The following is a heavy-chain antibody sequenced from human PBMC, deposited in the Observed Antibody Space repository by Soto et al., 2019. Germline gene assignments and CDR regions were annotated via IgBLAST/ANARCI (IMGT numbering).Heavy chain of an antibody. J-gene: IGHJ6*02. D-gene: IGHD2-2*01. V-gene: IGHV3-43*01. CDR1: GFTFDDYT. CDR3: AKDVGYCSSTSCLLGYYGMDV. CDR2: ISWDGGST. Sequence: GGSLRLSCAASGFTFDDYTMHWVRQAPGKGLERVSLISWDGGSTYYAESVKGRFTISRDDSKNSLYLQMNSLRTEDTALYYCAKDVGYCSSTSCLLGYYGMDVWGQGTTVTV.